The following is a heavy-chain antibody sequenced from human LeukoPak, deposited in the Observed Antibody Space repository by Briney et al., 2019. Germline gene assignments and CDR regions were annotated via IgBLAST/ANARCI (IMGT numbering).Heavy chain of an antibody. V-gene: IGHV1-69*06. J-gene: IGHJ4*02. Sequence: ASVKVSGKASGGTFSSYAISWVRQAPGQGLEWMGGIIPIFGTANYAQKFHGRVTITADKSTSTAYMELSSLRSEDTAVYYCARRGLRGHYFDYWGQGTLVTVSS. D-gene: IGHD2-8*01. CDR3: ARRGLRGHYFDY. CDR1: GGTFSSYA. CDR2: IIPIFGTA.